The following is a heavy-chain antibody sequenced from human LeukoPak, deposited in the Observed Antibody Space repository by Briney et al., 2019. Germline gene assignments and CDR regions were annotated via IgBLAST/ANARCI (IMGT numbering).Heavy chain of an antibody. Sequence: GGSLRLSCSASGFTFNRFYLHWVRQAPGKGLEWVSGISASGGDTFYADSVKGRFTISRDNSKNTLSLQMNSLRVEDTAIYYCAKDVRRCNGACTWGQGTLVTVSS. CDR1: GFTFNRFY. D-gene: IGHD2-8*01. CDR2: ISASGGDT. CDR3: AKDVRRCNGACT. J-gene: IGHJ5*02. V-gene: IGHV3-23*01.